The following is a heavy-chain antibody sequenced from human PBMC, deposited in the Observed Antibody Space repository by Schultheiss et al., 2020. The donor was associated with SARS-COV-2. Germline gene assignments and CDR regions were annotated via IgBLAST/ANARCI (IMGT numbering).Heavy chain of an antibody. D-gene: IGHD6-13*01. J-gene: IGHJ6*02. CDR1: GFTFSSNY. CDR3: AKEQQLVRYGMDV. V-gene: IGHV3-11*04. Sequence: GESLKISCAASGFTFSSNYMSWVRQAPGKGLEWVSYISSSGSTIYYADSVKGRFTISRDNAKNSLYLQMNSLRAEDTAVYYCAKEQQLVRYGMDVWGQGTTVTVSS. CDR2: ISSSGSTI.